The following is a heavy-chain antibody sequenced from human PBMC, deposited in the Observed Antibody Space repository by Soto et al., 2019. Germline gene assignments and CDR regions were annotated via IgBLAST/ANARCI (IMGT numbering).Heavy chain of an antibody. Sequence: PSETLSLTCTVSGGSISSSSYYWGWIRQPPGKVLEWIGFMSYRGTTNYNPSLKSRVTISVDTSKNQFSLKLSSVTAADTAVYYCASRDSSSWSIDYWGQGTLVTVSS. V-gene: IGHV4-61*05. D-gene: IGHD6-13*01. CDR1: GGSISSSSYY. CDR2: MSYRGTT. CDR3: ASRDSSSWSIDY. J-gene: IGHJ4*02.